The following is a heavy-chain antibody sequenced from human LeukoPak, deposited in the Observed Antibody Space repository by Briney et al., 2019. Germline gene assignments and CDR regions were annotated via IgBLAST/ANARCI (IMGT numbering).Heavy chain of an antibody. CDR1: GGSISSYY. J-gene: IGHJ3*02. CDR3: ARPQPGAYCGGDCYPEGAFDI. D-gene: IGHD2-21*02. V-gene: IGHV4-59*01. Sequence: TSETLSLTCTVSGGSISSYYWSWLRQPPGKGLEWIGYIYYSGSTNYNPSLKSRVTISVDTSKNQFSLKLSSVTAADTAVYYCARPQPGAYCGGDCYPEGAFDIWGQGTMVTVSS. CDR2: IYYSGST.